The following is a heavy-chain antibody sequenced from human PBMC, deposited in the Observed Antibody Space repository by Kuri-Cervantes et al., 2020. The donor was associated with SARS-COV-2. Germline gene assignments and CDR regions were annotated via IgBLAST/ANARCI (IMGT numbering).Heavy chain of an antibody. CDR2: INHSGST. CDR1: GGSFSGYY. D-gene: IGHD3-16*01. V-gene: IGHV4-34*01. Sequence: ESLKISCAVYGGSFSGYYWSWIRQPPGKGLEWIGEINHSGSTNYNPSLKGRVTISVDTSKNQFSLKLSSVTAADTAVYYCARGRSFVGNWGQGTLVTVSS. CDR3: ARGRSFVGN. J-gene: IGHJ4*02.